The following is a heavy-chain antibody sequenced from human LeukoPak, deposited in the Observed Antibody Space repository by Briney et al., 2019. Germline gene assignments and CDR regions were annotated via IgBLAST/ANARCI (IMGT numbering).Heavy chain of an antibody. CDR1: GFTFSSYG. D-gene: IGHD2-21*02. CDR2: IWYDGSNK. Sequence: PGRSLRLSCAASGFTFSSYGMHWVRQAPGKGLEWVAVIWYDGSNKYYADSVKGRFTISRDNSKNTLYLQMNSLRAEDTAVYYCAKDRNADYYFDYWGQGTLVTVSS. J-gene: IGHJ4*02. CDR3: AKDRNADYYFDY. V-gene: IGHV3-33*06.